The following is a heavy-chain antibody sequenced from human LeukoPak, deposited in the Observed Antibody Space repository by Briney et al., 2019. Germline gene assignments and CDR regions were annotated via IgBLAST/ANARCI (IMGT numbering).Heavy chain of an antibody. V-gene: IGHV4-59*01. CDR3: ARGVYIAAAHYGY. CDR2: IYYSGTT. J-gene: IGHJ4*02. CDR1: GGSISSYY. Sequence: SETLSLTCTVSGGSISSYYWSWIRQPPGKGLEWIGYIYYSGTTNYNPSLKSRVTISVDTSKNQFSLKLSSVTAADTAVYYCARGVYIAAAHYGYWGQGTLVTVSS. D-gene: IGHD6-13*01.